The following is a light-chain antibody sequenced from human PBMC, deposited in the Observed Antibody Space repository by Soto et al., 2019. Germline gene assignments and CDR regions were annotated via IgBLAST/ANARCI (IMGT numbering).Light chain of an antibody. J-gene: IGLJ1*01. V-gene: IGLV1-44*01. CDR2: SNN. CDR3: AAWHDSLALYV. Sequence: QSVLTQPPSASGTPGQRVTISCSGSSSNIGSNTVNWYQQLPGTAPKLLIYSNNQRPSGVPDRFSGSKSGTSASLAISGLQSEDEADYYCAAWHDSLALYVFGTGTKLTVL. CDR1: SSNIGSNT.